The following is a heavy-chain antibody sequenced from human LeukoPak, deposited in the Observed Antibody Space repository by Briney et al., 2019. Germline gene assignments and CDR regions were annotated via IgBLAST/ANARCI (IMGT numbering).Heavy chain of an antibody. Sequence: GGSLRLSCAASGFPLSNYWMHWVRQTPGKGLVWVSRINPDGTTTSYADSVKGRFTISRDNARNTLYLEMNSLRAEDTAVYYCARVGIGRYSFDSWGQGTLVTVSS. CDR1: GFPLSNYW. D-gene: IGHD1-26*01. CDR2: INPDGTTT. V-gene: IGHV3-74*01. J-gene: IGHJ4*02. CDR3: ARVGIGRYSFDS.